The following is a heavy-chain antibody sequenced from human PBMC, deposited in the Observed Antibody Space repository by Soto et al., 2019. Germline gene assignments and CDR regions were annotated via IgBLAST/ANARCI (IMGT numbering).Heavy chain of an antibody. V-gene: IGHV1-18*01. CDR2: ISAYNGQT. J-gene: IGHJ4*02. Sequence: GASVKVSCKASGYPFDTYGINWVRQAPGQRPEWMGWISAYNGQTDYAQNFQGRVTMATDTSTSTAYMELRSLRSDDTAVYYCARDRASWHNFDYWGQGTLVTVSS. CDR1: GYPFDTYG. CDR3: ARDRASWHNFDY. D-gene: IGHD6-13*01.